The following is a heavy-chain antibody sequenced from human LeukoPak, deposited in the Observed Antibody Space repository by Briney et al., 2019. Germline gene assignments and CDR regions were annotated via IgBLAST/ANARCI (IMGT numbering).Heavy chain of an antibody. D-gene: IGHD5-12*01. CDR3: ATIVATAGPDY. CDR2: IYYSGST. Sequence: SETLFLTCTVSGGSISSGDYYWSWIRQPPGKGLEWIGYIYYSGSTYYNPSLKSRVTISVDTSKNQFSLKLSSVTAADTAVYYCATIVATAGPDYWGQGTLVTVSS. J-gene: IGHJ4*02. CDR1: GGSISSGDYY. V-gene: IGHV4-30-4*08.